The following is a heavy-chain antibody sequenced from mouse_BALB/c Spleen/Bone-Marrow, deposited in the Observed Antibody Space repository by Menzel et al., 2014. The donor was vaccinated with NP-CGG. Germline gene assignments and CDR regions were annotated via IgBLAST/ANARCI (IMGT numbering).Heavy chain of an antibody. Sequence: VQLKEPGTVLARPGASVKMSCKASDYTFTSYRMHWLKQRPGQGLEWIGAIYPGNSDTSYNQKFKGKAELTAVTSTSTSYMDLSSLTNEASAVYSCTLAYFGQGDWFFDVWGAGTPVTVSS. CDR3: TLAYFGQGDWFFDV. J-gene: IGHJ1*01. CDR2: IYPGNSDT. CDR1: DYTFTSYR. D-gene: IGHD2-10*01. V-gene: IGHV1-5*01.